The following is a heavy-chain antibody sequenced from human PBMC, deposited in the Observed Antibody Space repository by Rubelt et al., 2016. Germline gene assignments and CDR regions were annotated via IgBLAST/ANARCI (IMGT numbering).Heavy chain of an antibody. Sequence: QVQLVESGGGVVQPGRSLRLSCAASGFTFSSYAMHWVRQAPGQGLEWVAVLSYDGSNKYYADSVKGRFTISRDNSKNTLYLQRNSLRAEDTAVYYCAREITPADLDWGQGTLVTVSS. J-gene: IGHJ4*02. CDR3: AREITPADLD. CDR1: GFTFSSYA. V-gene: IGHV3-30*04. CDR2: LSYDGSNK. D-gene: IGHD2-2*01.